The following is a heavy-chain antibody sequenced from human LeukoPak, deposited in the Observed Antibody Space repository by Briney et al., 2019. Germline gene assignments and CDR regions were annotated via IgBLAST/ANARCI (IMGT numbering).Heavy chain of an antibody. D-gene: IGHD3-3*01. CDR2: ISFSGDNT. CDR3: ARDPNYDFWSGYYVAYFDY. V-gene: IGHV3-11*04. J-gene: IGHJ4*02. CDR1: GFTLRDSA. Sequence: GGSLRLSCAASGFTLRDSAMTWVRQAPGKGLEWVSLISFSGDNTYYRDSVKGRFTISRDNAKDSLYLQMNSLRAEDTAVYYCARDPNYDFWSGYYVAYFDYWGQGTLVTVSS.